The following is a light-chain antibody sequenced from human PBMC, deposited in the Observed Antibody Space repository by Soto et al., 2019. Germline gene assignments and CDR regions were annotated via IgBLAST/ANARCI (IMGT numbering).Light chain of an antibody. CDR1: QSVSSY. J-gene: IGKJ1*01. V-gene: IGKV3D-15*01. CDR3: QQYSVYSRT. Sequence: EIVMTQSPATLSVSPGERATLSCRASQSVSSYLAWYQQKPGQAPRLLIYDASNRATGIPARFSGSGSGTDFTLTISSLQPDDFATYICQQYSVYSRTFGQGTKVDIK. CDR2: DAS.